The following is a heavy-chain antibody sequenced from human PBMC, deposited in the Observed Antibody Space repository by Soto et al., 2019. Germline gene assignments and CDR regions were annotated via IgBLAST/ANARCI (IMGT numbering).Heavy chain of an antibody. CDR1: GGSFSGYY. CDR3: ARGGSNYYGSGSYYYLGYYYYYMDV. Sequence: TSETLSLTCAVYGGSFSGYYWSWIRQPPGKGLEWIGEINHSGSTNYNPSLKSRVTISVDTSKNQFSLKLSSVTAADTAVYYCARGGSNYYGSGSYYYLGYYYYYMDVWGKGTTVTVSS. J-gene: IGHJ6*03. V-gene: IGHV4-34*01. CDR2: INHSGST. D-gene: IGHD3-10*01.